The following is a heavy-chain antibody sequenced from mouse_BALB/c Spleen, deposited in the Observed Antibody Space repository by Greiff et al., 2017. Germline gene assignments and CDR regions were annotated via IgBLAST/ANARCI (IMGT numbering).Heavy chain of an antibody. CDR2: ISNGGGST. Sequence: DVMLVESGGGLVQPGGSLKLSCAASGFTFSSYTMSWVRQTPEKRLEWVAYISNGGGSTYYPDTVKGRFTISRDNAKNTLYLQMSSLKSEDTAMYYCTRHFDYEGYFAYWGQGTLVTVSA. CDR1: GFTFSSYT. J-gene: IGHJ3*01. CDR3: TRHFDYEGYFAY. D-gene: IGHD2-4*01. V-gene: IGHV5-12-2*01.